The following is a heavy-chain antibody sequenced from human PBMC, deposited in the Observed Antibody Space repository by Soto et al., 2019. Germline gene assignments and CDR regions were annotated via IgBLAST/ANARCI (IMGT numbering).Heavy chain of an antibody. D-gene: IGHD3-3*01. Sequence: GESLKISCKGSGYSFTSYWIGWVRQMPGKGLEWMGIIYPGDSDTRYSPSFQGQVTISADKSISTAYLQWSSLKASDTAMYYCARVYDFWSGYDYFDYWGQGTLVTVS. CDR1: GYSFTSYW. CDR3: ARVYDFWSGYDYFDY. CDR2: IYPGDSDT. V-gene: IGHV5-51*01. J-gene: IGHJ4*02.